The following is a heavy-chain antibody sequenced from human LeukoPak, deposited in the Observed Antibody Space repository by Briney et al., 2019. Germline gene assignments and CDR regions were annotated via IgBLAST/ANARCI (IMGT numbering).Heavy chain of an antibody. CDR3: ANSFSNVDPPDY. CDR2: ISGSGGST. D-gene: IGHD2/OR15-2a*01. V-gene: IGHV3-23*01. CDR1: GFTFSSYA. J-gene: IGHJ4*02. Sequence: PGGSLRLSCAASGFTFSSYAMSWVRQAPGKGLEWVSAISGSGGSTYYADSVKGRFTISRDNSKNTLYLQMSSLRAEDTAVYYCANSFSNVDPPDYWGQGTLVTVSS.